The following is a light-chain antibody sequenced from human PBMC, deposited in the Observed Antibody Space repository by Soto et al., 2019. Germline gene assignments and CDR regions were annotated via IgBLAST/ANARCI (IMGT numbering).Light chain of an antibody. Sequence: QSALTQPASVSGSPGQSITISCTGTSSDVGGYNYVSWYQQHPGKAPKLMIYEVSNRPSGVSIRFSDSKSGNTASLTISGRQAEDEADYYCNSYISSGTLVFGTGTKVTVL. CDR1: SSDVGGYNY. CDR3: NSYISSGTLV. J-gene: IGLJ1*01. V-gene: IGLV2-14*01. CDR2: EVS.